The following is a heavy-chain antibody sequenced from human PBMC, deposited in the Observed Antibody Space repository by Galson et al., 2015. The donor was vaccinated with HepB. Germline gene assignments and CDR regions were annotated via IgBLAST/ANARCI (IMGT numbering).Heavy chain of an antibody. V-gene: IGHV4-39*01. J-gene: IGHJ4*02. D-gene: IGHD2-15*01. CDR1: GDSINSNTHY. CDR2: ILSSGIT. Sequence: SETLSLTCTVSGDSINSNTHYWGWIRQSPGKGLEWIGKILSSGITFYNPSLKSRLTISVDTSKNQFSLNLSSVTAADTAVYYCARNPTQGGNDYLGQGTLVIVSS. CDR3: ARNPTQGGNDY.